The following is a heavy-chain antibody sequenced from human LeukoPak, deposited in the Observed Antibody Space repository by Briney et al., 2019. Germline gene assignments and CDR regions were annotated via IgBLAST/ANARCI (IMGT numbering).Heavy chain of an antibody. D-gene: IGHD5/OR15-5a*01. CDR2: IKQDGSET. J-gene: IGHJ4*02. CDR3: ARHLARDSLYMHFDY. CDR1: AITFSNSW. V-gene: IGHV3-7*04. Sequence: GGSLRLSCTASAITFSNSWMSWVRQAPGKGLEWVANIKQDGSETNYVDSVKGRFTISRDNAKNSLFLQMNSLRGEDTGIYYCARHLARDSLYMHFDYWGQGTLVTVSS.